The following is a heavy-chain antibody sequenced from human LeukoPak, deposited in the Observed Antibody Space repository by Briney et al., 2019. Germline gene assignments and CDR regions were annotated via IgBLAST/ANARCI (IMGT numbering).Heavy chain of an antibody. CDR1: GGSISSYY. CDR3: ARHVSRGSGWSYYYYYYGMDV. Sequence: PSETLSLTCTVSGGSISSYYWSWIRQPPGKGLEWIGYIYYSGSTNYNPSLKSRVTISVDTSKNQFSLKLSSVTAADTAVYYCARHVSRGSGWSYYYYYYGMDVWGQGTTVTVSS. J-gene: IGHJ6*02. CDR2: IYYSGST. V-gene: IGHV4-59*08. D-gene: IGHD6-19*01.